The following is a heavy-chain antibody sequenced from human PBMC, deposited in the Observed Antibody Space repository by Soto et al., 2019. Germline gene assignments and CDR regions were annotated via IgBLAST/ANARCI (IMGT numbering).Heavy chain of an antibody. CDR3: ARDLFRVGATTAFDY. CDR2: IWYDGSNK. V-gene: IGHV3-33*01. CDR1: GFTFSSYG. D-gene: IGHD1-26*01. Sequence: QVQLVESGGGVVQPGRSLRLSCAASGFTFSSYGMHWVRQAPGKGLEWVAVIWYDGSNKYYADSVKGRFTISRDNSKNTLYLQMNSLRAEDTAVYYCARDLFRVGATTAFDYWGQGTLVTVSS. J-gene: IGHJ4*02.